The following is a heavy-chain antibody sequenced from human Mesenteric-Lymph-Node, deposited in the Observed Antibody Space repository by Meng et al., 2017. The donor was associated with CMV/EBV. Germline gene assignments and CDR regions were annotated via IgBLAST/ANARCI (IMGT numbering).Heavy chain of an antibody. J-gene: IGHJ3*01. CDR1: GITFSSYA. D-gene: IGHD2-2*01. CDR2: ISSSSSYI. V-gene: IGHV3-21*01. Sequence: GGSLRLSCAASGITFSSYAMNWVRQAPGKGLEWVSSISSSSSYINYADSVKGRFTISRDNAKNSLYLQMNSLRAEDTAVYYCARSPVLLPPAASDAFDVWGQGTLVTVSS. CDR3: ARSPVLLPPAASDAFDV.